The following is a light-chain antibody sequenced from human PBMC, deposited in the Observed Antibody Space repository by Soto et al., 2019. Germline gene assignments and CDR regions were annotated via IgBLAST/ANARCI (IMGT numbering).Light chain of an antibody. Sequence: QSVLTQPASVSGSPGQSITISCTGTSSDDGGYNYVSWYQQYPGKAPKLMIYDVSNRPSGVSDRFSGSKSGNTASLTISGLQADDEAEYYCTSCTTSSTDVVFGGGTKLTVL. V-gene: IGLV2-14*03. J-gene: IGLJ2*01. CDR1: SSDDGGYNY. CDR3: TSCTTSSTDVV. CDR2: DVS.